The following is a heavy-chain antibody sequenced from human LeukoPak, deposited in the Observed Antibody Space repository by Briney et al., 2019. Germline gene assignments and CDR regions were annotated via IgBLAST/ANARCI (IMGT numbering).Heavy chain of an antibody. V-gene: IGHV3-74*03. D-gene: IGHD2-8*01. CDR3: ARGIDWGYAWNY. CDR1: GFTFSNYW. CDR2: ISNDGITT. Sequence: GGSLRLSCQVSGFTFSNYWMHWVRQAAGKGLVWVSRISNDGITTTYADSVKGRFTISRDSSKNTLYLQMSSLRADDTAVYYCARGIDWGYAWNYWGQGTLVIVSS. J-gene: IGHJ4*02.